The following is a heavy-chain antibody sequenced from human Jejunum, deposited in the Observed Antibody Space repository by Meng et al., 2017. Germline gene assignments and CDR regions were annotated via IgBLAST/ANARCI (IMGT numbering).Heavy chain of an antibody. CDR3: TTDLRWEQTRDY. Sequence: GESLKISCAASGFTFTNTWMNWVRQAPGKGPEWIGRIISKTDGGTTDYAAALESRFTISRDDSKDTLYLQINSLKIEDTAVYYCTTDLRWEQTRDYWGQGTLVTVSS. CDR2: IISKTDGGTT. D-gene: IGHD1-26*01. V-gene: IGHV3-15*01. CDR1: GFTFTNTW. J-gene: IGHJ4*02.